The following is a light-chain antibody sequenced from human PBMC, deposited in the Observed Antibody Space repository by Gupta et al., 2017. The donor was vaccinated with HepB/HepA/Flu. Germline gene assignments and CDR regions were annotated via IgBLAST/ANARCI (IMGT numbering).Light chain of an antibody. Sequence: QSDLTQPAFVSGSLGQSITISCTGTSSDVGGYTYVSWYQEHPGQAPKLLIYDVSNRHSGIADRFSGSKSGNTASLTIAGLQAEDEADYYCCSDSTSSNPYVFGTGTKVTVL. V-gene: IGLV2-14*03. CDR1: SSDVGGYTY. CDR2: DVS. J-gene: IGLJ1*01. CDR3: CSDSTSSNPYV.